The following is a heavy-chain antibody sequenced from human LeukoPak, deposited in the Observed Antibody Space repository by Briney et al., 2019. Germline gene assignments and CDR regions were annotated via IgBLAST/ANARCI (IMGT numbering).Heavy chain of an antibody. J-gene: IGHJ5*02. CDR3: ARDGRDYYYDSVNWFDP. Sequence: ASVKVSCKASGGTFSSYAISWVRQAPGQGLEWMGGIIPIFGTASYAQKFQGRVTITADESTSTAYMELSSLRSEDTAVYYCARDGRDYYYDSVNWFDPWGQGTLVTVSS. V-gene: IGHV1-69*13. D-gene: IGHD3-22*01. CDR1: GGTFSSYA. CDR2: IIPIFGTA.